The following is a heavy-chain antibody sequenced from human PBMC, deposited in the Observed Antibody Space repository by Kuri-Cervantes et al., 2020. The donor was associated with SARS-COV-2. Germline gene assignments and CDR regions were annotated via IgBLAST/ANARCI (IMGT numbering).Heavy chain of an antibody. V-gene: IGHV6-1*01. CDR3: ARDRSIFGVVTPRMDYYYGMDV. CDR2: TYYRSKWYN. Sequence: SETLSLTCAISGDGVSSNSAAWNWIRQSPSRGLEWLGRTYYRSKWYNDYAVSVKSRITINPDTSKNQFSLQLNSVTPEDTAVYYCARDRSIFGVVTPRMDYYYGMDVWGQGTTVTVSS. CDR1: GDGVSSNSAA. J-gene: IGHJ6*02. D-gene: IGHD3-3*01.